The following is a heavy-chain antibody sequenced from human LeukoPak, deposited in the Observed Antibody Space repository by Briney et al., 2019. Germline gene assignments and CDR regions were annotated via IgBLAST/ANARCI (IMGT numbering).Heavy chain of an antibody. D-gene: IGHD2-15*01. CDR2: IWYDGSNK. CDR3: ARVRTDIVRSPFDY. V-gene: IGHV3-33*01. CDR1: GFSFSSYG. Sequence: GRSLRLSCAASGFSFSSYGMHWVRQAPGKGLEWVAVIWYDGSNKYYADSVKGRFTISRDNSKNTLYLQMNSLRAEDTAVYYCARVRTDIVRSPFDYWGQGTLVTVSS. J-gene: IGHJ4*02.